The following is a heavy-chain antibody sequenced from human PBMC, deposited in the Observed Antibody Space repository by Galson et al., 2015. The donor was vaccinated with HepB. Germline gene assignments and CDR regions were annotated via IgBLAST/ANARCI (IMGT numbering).Heavy chain of an antibody. CDR3: AKGPTGHWGGGYLDN. CDR1: AFTFSTFA. D-gene: IGHD7-27*01. CDR2: ISGSGDST. J-gene: IGHJ4*02. V-gene: IGHV3-23*01. Sequence: SLRLSCAASAFTFSTFAISWVRRAPGKGLEWVSAISGSGDSTYFADSVKGRFTISRDSSKNTIYLQTNSLRAEDAAVYYCAKGPTGHWGGGYLDNWGQGTLVTVSS.